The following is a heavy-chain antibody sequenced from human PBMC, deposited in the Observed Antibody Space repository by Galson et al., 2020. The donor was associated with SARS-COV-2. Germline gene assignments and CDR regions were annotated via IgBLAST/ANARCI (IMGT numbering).Heavy chain of an antibody. Sequence: SGPTLVKPTQTLTLTCTFSGFSLTTSGMGVTWIRQPPGKALEWLALIDWDNDKYYSTSLKTRLTISGDTSKNQVFLTMTNMDPADTATYYCARRADGYGGDDYGSSPFDYWGQGTLVPVAS. CDR1: GFSLTTSGMG. V-gene: IGHV2-70*01. D-gene: IGHD5-12*01. J-gene: IGHJ4*02. CDR3: ARRADGYGGDDYGSSPFDY. CDR2: IDWDNDK.